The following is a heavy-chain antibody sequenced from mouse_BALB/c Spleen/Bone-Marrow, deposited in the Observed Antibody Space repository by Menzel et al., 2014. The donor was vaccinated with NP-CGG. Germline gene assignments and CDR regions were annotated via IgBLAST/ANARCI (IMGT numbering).Heavy chain of an antibody. V-gene: IGHV3-6*02. J-gene: IGHJ2*01. CDR1: GYSITSGDY. CDR2: ISYDGSI. D-gene: IGHD2-4*01. Sequence: VQLKQSGPGLVEPSQSLSLTCSVTGYSITSGDYWNWIRQFPGNTLEWMGYISYDGSINYNPSLKNRISITRDTSKNQFFLKLISVTTEDTATYYCARYDYEGKIDYWGQGTTLTVSS. CDR3: ARYDYEGKIDY.